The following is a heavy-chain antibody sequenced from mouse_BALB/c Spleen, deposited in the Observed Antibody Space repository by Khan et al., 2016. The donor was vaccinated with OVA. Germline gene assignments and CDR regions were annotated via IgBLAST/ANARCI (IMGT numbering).Heavy chain of an antibody. D-gene: IGHD4-1*01. Sequence: SGGDLVKPGGSLKLSCAASGFTFSSYSMSWVRQTPDKRLEWVATISSDGDYTYFPDSVKGRFTISRDNAKNTLNLQMSSLKSEDTALYYCASHLTGSFAYWGQGTLVTVSA. V-gene: IGHV5-6*01. J-gene: IGHJ3*01. CDR1: GFTFSSYS. CDR2: ISSDGDYT. CDR3: ASHLTGSFAY.